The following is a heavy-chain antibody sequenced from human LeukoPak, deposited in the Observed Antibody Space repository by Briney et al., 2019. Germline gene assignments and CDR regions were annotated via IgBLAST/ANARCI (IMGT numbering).Heavy chain of an antibody. CDR3: ANAPYSSSSLRVY. V-gene: IGHV3-48*03. Sequence: GGSLRLSCAASGFTFSSYEMNWVRQAPGKGLEWVSYISSSGSTIYYADSVKGRFTISRDNSKNTLHLQMNSLRAEDTAVYYCANAPYSSSSLRVYWGQGTLVTVSS. CDR1: GFTFSSYE. CDR2: ISSSGSTI. D-gene: IGHD6-6*01. J-gene: IGHJ4*02.